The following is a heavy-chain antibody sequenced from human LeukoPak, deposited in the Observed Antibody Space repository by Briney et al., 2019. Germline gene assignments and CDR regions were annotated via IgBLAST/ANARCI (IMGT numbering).Heavy chain of an antibody. CDR1: GFAFSSFT. CDR3: ARVGNGRSWDY. V-gene: IGHV3-48*02. Sequence: GGSLRLSCAASGFAFSSFTMNWARQVPGKGLEWISYISLGNSTMFYADSVKGRFTISRDNAKNSLYLQMNSLRDDDTAVYYCARVGNGRSWDYWGQGTLVSVSS. J-gene: IGHJ4*02. D-gene: IGHD2-15*01. CDR2: ISLGNSTM.